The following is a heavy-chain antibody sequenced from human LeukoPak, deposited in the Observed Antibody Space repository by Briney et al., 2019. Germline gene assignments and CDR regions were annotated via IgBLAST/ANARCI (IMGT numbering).Heavy chain of an antibody. CDR1: GGSISSNSYY. D-gene: IGHD3-22*01. CDR3: AREILYDSTGYYL. J-gene: IGHJ4*02. Sequence: SETLSLTCTVSGGSISSNSYYCGWIRQPPGKGLEWIGSIYYSGSTYYNPSLNIRVTISVDTSKNQFSLNLRSVSAADTAVYYCAREILYDSTGYYLWGQGTLVTVSS. V-gene: IGHV4-39*07. CDR2: IYYSGST.